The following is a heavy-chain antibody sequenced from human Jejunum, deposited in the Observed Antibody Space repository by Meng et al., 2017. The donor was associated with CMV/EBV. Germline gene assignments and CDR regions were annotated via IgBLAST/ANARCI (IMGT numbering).Heavy chain of an antibody. CDR3: ARQSQYSRNTPVWGWFDS. D-gene: IGHD1-26*01. CDR2: IYYSGST. J-gene: IGHJ5*01. V-gene: IGHV4-39*01. Sequence: SITSYSDYWAWIRQTPGKGLQWIGSIYYSGSTYYNPPLKSPITMSVDASRNQFSLKLSSVTAADTAVYYCARQSQYSRNTPVWGWFDSWGQGTLVTVSS. CDR1: SITSYSDY.